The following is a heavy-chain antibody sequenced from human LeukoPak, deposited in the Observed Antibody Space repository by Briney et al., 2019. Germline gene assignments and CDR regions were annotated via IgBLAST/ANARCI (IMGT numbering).Heavy chain of an antibody. Sequence: SETLSLTCTVSGGSISSSSYYWGWIRQPPGKGLEWIGSIYYSGSTYYNPSLKSRVTISVDTSKNQFSLKLSSVTAADTAVYYCARELVDYYDSSGLWWYFDYWDQGTLVSVSS. V-gene: IGHV4-39*01. CDR3: ARELVDYYDSSGLWWYFDY. J-gene: IGHJ4*02. CDR2: IYYSGST. CDR1: GGSISSSSYY. D-gene: IGHD3-22*01.